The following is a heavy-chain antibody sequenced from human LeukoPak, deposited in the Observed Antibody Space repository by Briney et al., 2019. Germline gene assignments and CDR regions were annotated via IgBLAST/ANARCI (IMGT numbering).Heavy chain of an antibody. Sequence: SETLSLTCTVSGGSISSSSYYWGWIRQPPGKGLEWIGSIYYSGSTYYNPSLKSRVTISVDKSKNQFSLKLSSVTAADTAVYYRARVIAVAEAVSNWFDPWGQGTLVTVSS. CDR2: IYYSGST. J-gene: IGHJ5*02. CDR3: ARVIAVAEAVSNWFDP. CDR1: GGSISSSSYY. D-gene: IGHD6-19*01. V-gene: IGHV4-39*07.